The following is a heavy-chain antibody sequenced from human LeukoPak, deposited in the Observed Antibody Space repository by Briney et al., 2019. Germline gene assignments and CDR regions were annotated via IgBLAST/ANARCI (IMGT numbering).Heavy chain of an antibody. D-gene: IGHD1-7*01. V-gene: IGHV5-51*01. CDR1: GYSFSSYW. CDR2: IHPGDSDA. J-gene: IGHJ4*02. Sequence: GESLKISCKGSGYSFSSYWIGWVRQMPGKGLEWMGIIHPGDSDARYSPSFQGQVTISADKSISTAYLQWSSLKASDTAMYYCARKTGTTGSSFVYFDYWGQGTLVTVSS. CDR3: ARKTGTTGSSFVYFDY.